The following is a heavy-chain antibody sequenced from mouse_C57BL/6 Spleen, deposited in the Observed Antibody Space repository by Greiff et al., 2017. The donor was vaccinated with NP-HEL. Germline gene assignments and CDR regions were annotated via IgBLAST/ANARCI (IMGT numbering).Heavy chain of an antibody. CDR3: AREGLLPYYYAMDY. CDR1: GFTFSDYG. D-gene: IGHD2-3*01. J-gene: IGHJ4*01. CDR2: ISSGSSTI. Sequence: EVQVVESGGGLVKPGGSLKLSCAASGFTFSDYGMHWVRQAPEKGLEWVAYISSGSSTIYYADTVKGRFTISRDNAKNTLFLQMTSLRSEDTAMYYCAREGLLPYYYAMDYWGQGTSVTVSS. V-gene: IGHV5-17*01.